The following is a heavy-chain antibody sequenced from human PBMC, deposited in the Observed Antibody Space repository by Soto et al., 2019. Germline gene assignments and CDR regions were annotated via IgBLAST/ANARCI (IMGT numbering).Heavy chain of an antibody. CDR3: AKGGVTGKFDS. J-gene: IGHJ4*02. D-gene: IGHD2-21*02. CDR1: GCTFHTFA. Sequence: EVQLLESGGGLVQPGGSLRLSCAASGCTFHTFAMSWVRQAPGKGLEWVSAIRGSGGGTYFADSVEGRFAVSRDNSKNTLYLQMDSLTADDTAFYYCAKGGVTGKFDSWGQGTLVTVSS. CDR2: IRGSGGGT. V-gene: IGHV3-23*01.